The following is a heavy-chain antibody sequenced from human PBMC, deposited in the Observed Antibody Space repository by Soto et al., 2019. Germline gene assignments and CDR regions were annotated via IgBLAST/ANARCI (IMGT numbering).Heavy chain of an antibody. Sequence: ASEVNSRDHDVRWIHQATGKGLEWVSGIETVKDIYDAGSVKGRFTLSRENAKNSLYLQMNSLRAEDSAVYYCASGRSGWDYWGQGTLVTV. D-gene: IGHD6-19*01. CDR1: EVNSRDHD. CDR2: IETVKDI. V-gene: IGHV3-13*01. CDR3: ASGRSGWDY. J-gene: IGHJ4*02.